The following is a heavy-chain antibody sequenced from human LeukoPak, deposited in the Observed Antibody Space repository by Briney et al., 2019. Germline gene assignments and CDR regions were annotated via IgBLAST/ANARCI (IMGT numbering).Heavy chain of an antibody. J-gene: IGHJ6*03. D-gene: IGHD3-9*01. CDR3: ARDYDIPDYYYYYYMDV. CDR2: ISAYNGNT. Sequence: GASVKVSYKASGYTFTSYGISWVRQAPGQGLEWMGWISAYNGNTNYAQKLQGRVTMTTDTSTSTAYMELRSLRSDDTAVYYCARDYDIPDYYYYYYMDVWGKGTTVTVSS. CDR1: GYTFTSYG. V-gene: IGHV1-18*01.